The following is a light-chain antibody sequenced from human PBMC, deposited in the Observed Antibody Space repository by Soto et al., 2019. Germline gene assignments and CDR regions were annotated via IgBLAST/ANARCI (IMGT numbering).Light chain of an antibody. CDR3: MQGTQWPWT. J-gene: IGKJ1*01. Sequence: DVVMTQSPLSLPVTLGQAASISCRSSQSLVDSDGSTSLNWFQQRPGQSPRRLIYKVSNRDSGVPDRFSGSGSGTDFTLKISRVEAEDVGVYYCMQGTQWPWTFGQGTKVEIK. CDR2: KVS. CDR1: QSLVDSDGSTS. V-gene: IGKV2-30*01.